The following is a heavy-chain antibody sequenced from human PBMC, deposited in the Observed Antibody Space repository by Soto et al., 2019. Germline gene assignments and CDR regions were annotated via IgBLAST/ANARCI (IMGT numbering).Heavy chain of an antibody. CDR3: ARDETGYSGYEHFDY. V-gene: IGHV3-30-3*01. Sequence: QVQLVESGGGVVQPGRSLRLSCAASGFTFSSYAMHWVRQAPGKGLEWVAVISYDGSNKYYADSVKGRFTISRDNSKKTLYLQMNSLSAEDTAVYYCARDETGYSGYEHFDYWGQGTLVTVSS. CDR1: GFTFSSYA. CDR2: ISYDGSNK. J-gene: IGHJ4*02. D-gene: IGHD5-12*01.